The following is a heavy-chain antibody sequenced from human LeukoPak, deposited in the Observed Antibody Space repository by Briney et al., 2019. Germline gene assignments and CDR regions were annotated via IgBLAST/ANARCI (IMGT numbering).Heavy chain of an antibody. CDR2: VSPGGST. Sequence: SETLSLTCAMHSESSGGDDWTWIRQPPGKGLEWIGEVSPGGSTRYNPSLRSLVTISLDTSRSRFSLRLSSVTAADTGVYYCARDGGTRLGFDPWGQGTLVTVSS. CDR1: SESSGGDD. CDR3: ARDGGTRLGFDP. D-gene: IGHD3-16*01. J-gene: IGHJ5*02. V-gene: IGHV4-34*01.